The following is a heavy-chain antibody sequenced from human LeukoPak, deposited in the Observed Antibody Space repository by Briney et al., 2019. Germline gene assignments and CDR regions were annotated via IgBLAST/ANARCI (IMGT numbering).Heavy chain of an antibody. CDR2: INPNSGGT. CDR1: GYTFTGYY. V-gene: IGHV1-2*02. CDR3: ARDMVRGSGSYYNGNWFDP. J-gene: IGHJ5*02. Sequence: ASVKVSCKASGYTFTGYYMHWVRQAPGQGLEWMGWINPNSGGTNYAQKFQGRVTMTRDTSISTAYMELSRLRSDDTAVYYCARDMVRGSGSYYNGNWFDPWGQGTLVTVSS. D-gene: IGHD3-10*01.